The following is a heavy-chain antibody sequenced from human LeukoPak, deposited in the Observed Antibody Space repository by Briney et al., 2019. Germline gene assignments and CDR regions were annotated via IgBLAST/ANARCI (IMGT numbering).Heavy chain of an antibody. CDR3: ARDLVYCTSTSCSRYNWFDP. D-gene: IGHD2-2*01. J-gene: IGHJ5*02. Sequence: SETLSLTCTVSGGSISSSSYYWGWIRQPPGKGLEWIGSIYYSGSTYYNPSLKSRVTISVDTSKNQVSLKLTSVTAADTAVYYCARDLVYCTSTSCSRYNWFDPWGQGTLVTVSS. CDR1: GGSISSSSYY. V-gene: IGHV4-39*07. CDR2: IYYSGST.